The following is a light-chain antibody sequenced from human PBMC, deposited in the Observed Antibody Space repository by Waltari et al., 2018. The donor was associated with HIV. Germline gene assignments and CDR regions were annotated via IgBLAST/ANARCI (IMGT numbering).Light chain of an antibody. CDR3: QQYFNAPYT. V-gene: IGKV4-1*01. Sequence: IVMTLSPDSLSVSLGEGAAINCTSSQTILYSSNNKNYLSWYHQRPGQPPKLLIYWASTRESGVPDRFSGSGSGTDFTLTISGLQAEDVALYYCQQYFNAPYTFGQGTKVEI. CDR2: WAS. CDR1: QTILYSSNNKNY. J-gene: IGKJ2*01.